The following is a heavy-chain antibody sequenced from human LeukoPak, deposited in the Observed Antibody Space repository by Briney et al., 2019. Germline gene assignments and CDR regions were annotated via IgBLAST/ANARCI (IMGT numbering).Heavy chain of an antibody. D-gene: IGHD4-23*01. V-gene: IGHV3-15*01. CDR1: GFIFSNAW. J-gene: IGHJ4*02. CDR3: TTDLRWEFVYFNH. Sequence: GGSLRLSCAASGFIFSNAWMSWVRQAPGKGLEWVGRIKSTTDGGTTDYAAPVKGRFTISRDDSKNTLYLQMNSLRTEGTAVYYCTTDLRWEFVYFNHWGQGTLVTVSS. CDR2: IKSTTDGGTT.